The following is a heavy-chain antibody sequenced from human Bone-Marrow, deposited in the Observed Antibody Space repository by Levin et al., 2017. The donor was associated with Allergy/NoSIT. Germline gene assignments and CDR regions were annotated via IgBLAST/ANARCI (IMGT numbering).Heavy chain of an antibody. J-gene: IGHJ4*02. CDR3: AKHTNRGFYYPLEF. D-gene: IGHD3-22*01. Sequence: AGGSLRLSCATSGFTFTTYALSWVRQAPGKGLEWVAFISGSGATTFYADFVRGRFTVSRDKSKSMVSLEMRSLGADDTAVFYCAKHTNRGFYYPLEFWGQGTLVSVSS. CDR1: GFTFTTYA. CDR2: ISGSGATT. V-gene: IGHV3-23*01.